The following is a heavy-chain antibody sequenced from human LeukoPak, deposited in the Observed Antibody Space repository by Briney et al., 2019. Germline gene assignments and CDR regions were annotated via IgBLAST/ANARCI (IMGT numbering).Heavy chain of an antibody. CDR3: ARVRSIASAGGYYYYYYMDV. J-gene: IGHJ6*03. D-gene: IGHD6-13*01. V-gene: IGHV1-69*13. Sequence: ASVKVSCKASGYTFTGYYMHWVRQAPGQGLEWMGGFIPIYGTANYAQRFQGRVTITADESTSTAYMELRSLRSEDTAVYYCARVRSIASAGGYYYYYYMDVWGKGTTVTVSS. CDR1: GYTFTGYY. CDR2: FIPIYGTA.